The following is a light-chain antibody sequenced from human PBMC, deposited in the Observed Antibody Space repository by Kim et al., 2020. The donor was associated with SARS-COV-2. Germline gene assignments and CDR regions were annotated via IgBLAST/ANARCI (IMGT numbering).Light chain of an antibody. CDR1: SGSIASTY. V-gene: IGLV6-57*04. Sequence: NFMLTQPHSVSESPGKTVTISCTRSSGSIASTYVQWYQQRPGSAPTTVIYDNNQRPSGVPARFSGSVDSSSNFASLTISGLKTEDEADYYCQTYHSSSVIFGGGTQLTVL. CDR2: DNN. J-gene: IGLJ2*01. CDR3: QTYHSSSVI.